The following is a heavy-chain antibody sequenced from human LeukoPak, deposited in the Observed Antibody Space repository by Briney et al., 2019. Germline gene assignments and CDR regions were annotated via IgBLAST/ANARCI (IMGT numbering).Heavy chain of an antibody. V-gene: IGHV3-21*01. Sequence: GGSLRLSCAASGFTFSSYSMNWVRQAPGKGLEWVSSISSSSSYIYYADSVKGRFTISRDNAKNSLYLQMNSLRAEDTAVYYCARDAYYYDSSGYLFDYWAQGTLVTVSS. CDR3: ARDAYYYDSSGYLFDY. CDR1: GFTFSSYS. CDR2: ISSSSSYI. J-gene: IGHJ4*02. D-gene: IGHD3-22*01.